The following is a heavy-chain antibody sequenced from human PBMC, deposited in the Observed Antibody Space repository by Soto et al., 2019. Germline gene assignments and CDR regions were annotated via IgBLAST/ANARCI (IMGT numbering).Heavy chain of an antibody. CDR2: INWNGGST. CDR1: GFTFDDYG. Sequence: EVQLVESGGGVVRPGGSLRLSCAASGFTFDDYGMSWVRQAPGKGLEWVSGINWNGGSTGYADSVKGRFTISRDNAKNSLYLQMNSLRAEDTALYHCARSIVATIGAGDAFDIWGQGTMVTVSS. D-gene: IGHD5-12*01. J-gene: IGHJ3*02. CDR3: ARSIVATIGAGDAFDI. V-gene: IGHV3-20*01.